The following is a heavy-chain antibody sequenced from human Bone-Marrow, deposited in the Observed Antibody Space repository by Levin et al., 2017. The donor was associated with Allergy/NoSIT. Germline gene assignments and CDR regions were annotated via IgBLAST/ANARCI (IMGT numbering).Heavy chain of an antibody. V-gene: IGHV3-11*01. CDR2: ISSSGSTI. CDR3: ARDFRAHLVPAATQYDY. Sequence: GGSLRLSCAASGFTFSDYYMSWIRQAPGKGLEWVSYISSSGSTIYYADSVKGRFTISRDNAKNSLYLQMNSLRAEDTAVYYCARDFRAHLVPAATQYDYWGQGTLVTVSS. J-gene: IGHJ4*02. CDR1: GFTFSDYY. D-gene: IGHD2-2*01.